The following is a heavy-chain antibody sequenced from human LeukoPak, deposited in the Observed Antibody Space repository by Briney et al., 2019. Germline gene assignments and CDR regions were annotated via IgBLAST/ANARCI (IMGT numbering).Heavy chain of an antibody. D-gene: IGHD3-22*01. Sequence: SETLSLTCTVSGGSISSSSYYWGWIRQPPGKGLEWIGSIYYSGSTYYNPSLKSRVTISVDTSKNQFSLKLSSVTAADTAVYYCARHPKIYDSSGLADYWGQGTLVTVSS. CDR3: ARHPKIYDSSGLADY. J-gene: IGHJ4*02. CDR2: IYYSGST. V-gene: IGHV4-39*01. CDR1: GGSISSSSYY.